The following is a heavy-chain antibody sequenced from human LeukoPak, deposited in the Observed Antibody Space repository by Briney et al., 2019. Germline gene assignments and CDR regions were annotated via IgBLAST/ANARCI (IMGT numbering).Heavy chain of an antibody. J-gene: IGHJ6*03. V-gene: IGHV4-61*02. CDR1: GGSISSGSYY. D-gene: IGHD3-9*01. CDR3: ARDGYYDILTGYYYYYMDV. CDR2: IYTSGST. Sequence: SETLSLTCTVSGGSISSGSYYWSWIRQPAGKGLEWIGRIYTSGSTNYNPSVKSRVTISVDTSKNQFSLKLSSVTAADTAVYYCARDGYYDILTGYYYYYMDVWGKGTTVTVSS.